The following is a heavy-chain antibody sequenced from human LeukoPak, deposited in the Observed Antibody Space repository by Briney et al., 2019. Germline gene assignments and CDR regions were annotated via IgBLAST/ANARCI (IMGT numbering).Heavy chain of an antibody. V-gene: IGHV3-23*01. CDR1: GLTFSSYA. CDR2: ISGSSGHT. J-gene: IGHJ4*02. Sequence: GGSLRLSCAASGLTFSSYAMSWVRQAPGKGLEWVSAISGSSGHTYYADSVEGRFTISRDNAKNSLYLQMNSLRDEDTAVYYCARSFDCWGQGTLVTVSS. CDR3: ARSFDC.